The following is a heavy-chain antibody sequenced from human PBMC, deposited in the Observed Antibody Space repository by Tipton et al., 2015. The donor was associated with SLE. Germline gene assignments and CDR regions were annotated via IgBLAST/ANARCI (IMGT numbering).Heavy chain of an antibody. CDR3: ARGREDRRGYYLDY. Sequence: TLSLTCAVYGGSFSGYYWSWIRQPPGKGLEWIGEINHSGSTNYNPSLKSRVTISVDTSKNQFSLKLSSVTAADTAVYYCARGREDRRGYYLDYWGQGTLVTVSS. CDR2: INHSGST. D-gene: IGHD3-22*01. V-gene: IGHV4-34*01. CDR1: GGSFSGYY. J-gene: IGHJ4*02.